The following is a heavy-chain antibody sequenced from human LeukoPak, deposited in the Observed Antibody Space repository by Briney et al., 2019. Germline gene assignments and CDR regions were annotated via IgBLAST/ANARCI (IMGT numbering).Heavy chain of an antibody. Sequence: GGSLRLSCAASGFTFSSYEMNWVRQAPGKGLEWVSYISTIYYADSVKGRFTISRDNAKNSLYLQMNSLRAEDTAVYYCARARDNWNYYYYYYMDVWGKGTTVTVSS. CDR2: ISTI. V-gene: IGHV3-48*03. CDR1: GFTFSSYE. J-gene: IGHJ6*03. D-gene: IGHD1-20*01. CDR3: ARARDNWNYYYYYYMDV.